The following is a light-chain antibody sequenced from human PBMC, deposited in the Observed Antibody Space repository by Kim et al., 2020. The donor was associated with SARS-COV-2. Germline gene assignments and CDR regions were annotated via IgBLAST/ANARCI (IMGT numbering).Light chain of an antibody. CDR2: GAS. V-gene: IGKV3-20*01. Sequence: EIVLTQSPGTLSLSPGERVTLSCRASQSVNSNYLAWYQRKPGQAPRLLIYGASSRATGIPDRFCGSGSGTDFTLSINRLEPEDFAVYDCQQYGTSPETFGGGTKVDIK. CDR3: QQYGTSPET. CDR1: QSVNSNY. J-gene: IGKJ4*01.